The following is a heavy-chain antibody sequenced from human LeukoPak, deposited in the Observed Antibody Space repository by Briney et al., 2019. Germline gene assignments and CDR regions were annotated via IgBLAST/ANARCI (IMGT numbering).Heavy chain of an antibody. J-gene: IGHJ5*02. CDR2: IIPIIGTP. V-gene: IGHV1-69*06. Sequence: GASVKVSCKASGGTFSSYVISWVRQAPGQGLERMGGIIPIIGTPKYAQKFQDRVTITADKSTSTAFMELSSLRSEDTAVYYCARGRKGSSSYGLSNWFDPWGQGTLVTVSS. D-gene: IGHD6-13*01. CDR1: GGTFSSYV. CDR3: ARGRKGSSSYGLSNWFDP.